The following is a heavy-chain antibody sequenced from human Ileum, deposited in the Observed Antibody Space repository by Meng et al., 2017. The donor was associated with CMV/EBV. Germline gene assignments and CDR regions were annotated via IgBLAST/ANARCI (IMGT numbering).Heavy chain of an antibody. J-gene: IGHJ6*02. CDR1: GFTFSSYS. Sequence: GGSLKISCAASGFTFSSYSMNWVRQAPGKGLEWVSYISSSSSTIYYADSVKGRFTISRDNAKNSLYLQMNSLRAEDTAVYYCARDRAVTMIVVVIYGMDVWGQGTTVTVSS. CDR2: ISSSSSTI. CDR3: ARDRAVTMIVVVIYGMDV. D-gene: IGHD3-22*01. V-gene: IGHV3-48*04.